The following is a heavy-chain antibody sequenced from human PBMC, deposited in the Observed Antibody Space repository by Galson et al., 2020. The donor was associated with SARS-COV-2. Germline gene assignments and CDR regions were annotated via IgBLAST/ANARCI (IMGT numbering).Heavy chain of an antibody. CDR3: ARSFSGSYRGAYDY. J-gene: IGHJ4*02. D-gene: IGHD1-26*01. CDR1: GFTFSSYA. V-gene: IGHV3-30-3*01. CDR2: ISYDGSNK. Sequence: TGGSLRLSCAASGFTFSSYAMHWVRQAPGKGLEWVAVISYDGSNKYYADSVKGRFTISRDNSKNTLYLQMNSLRAEDTAVYYCARSFSGSYRGAYDYWGQGTLVTVSS.